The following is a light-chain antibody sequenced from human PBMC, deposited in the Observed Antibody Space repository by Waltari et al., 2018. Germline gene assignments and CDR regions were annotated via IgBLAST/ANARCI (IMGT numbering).Light chain of an antibody. CDR1: QSISSY. CDR3: QQSYSTSPCT. J-gene: IGKJ2*02. CDR2: AAS. Sequence: DIQMTQSPSSMSAYVGDRVTITCRACQSISSYLNWYQQKPGNAPKLLNYAASSLRSGVPSRCSGSGSGTDFALTISSLQPEDVATYYFQQSYSTSPCTLGQGTKLESK. V-gene: IGKV1-39*01.